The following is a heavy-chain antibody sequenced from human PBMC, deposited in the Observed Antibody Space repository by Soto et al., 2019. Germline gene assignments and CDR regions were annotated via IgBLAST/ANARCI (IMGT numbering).Heavy chain of an antibody. CDR2: ISYDGSNK. Sequence: GGSLRLSCAASGFTFSSYGMHWVRQAPGKGLEWVAVISYDGSNKYYADSVKGRFTISRDNSKNTLYLQMNSLRAEDTAVYYCAKGVAGHESYYSYGMDVWGQGTTVTVSS. J-gene: IGHJ6*02. CDR3: AKGVAGHESYYSYGMDV. D-gene: IGHD6-19*01. CDR1: GFTFSSYG. V-gene: IGHV3-30*18.